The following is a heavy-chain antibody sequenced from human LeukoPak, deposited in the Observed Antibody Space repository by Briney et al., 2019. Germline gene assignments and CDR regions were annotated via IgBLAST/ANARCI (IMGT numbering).Heavy chain of an antibody. CDR1: GDSVRGSNNY. CDR2: IHYSGTT. CDR3: ARRGITSDY. D-gene: IGHD3-10*01. Sequence: SETLSLTCTVSGDSVRGSNNYWGWIRQPPGKGLEWVASIHYSGTTYYDPSLKSRVTISVDTSKNQFSLKLSSVTAADTAVYYCARRGITSDYWGQGTLVTVSS. J-gene: IGHJ4*02. V-gene: IGHV4-39*01.